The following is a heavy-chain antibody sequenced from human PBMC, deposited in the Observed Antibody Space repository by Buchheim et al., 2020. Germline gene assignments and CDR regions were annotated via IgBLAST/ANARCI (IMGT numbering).Heavy chain of an antibody. CDR2: ISYDGSNK. D-gene: IGHD1-7*01. CDR1: GFTFSSYA. J-gene: IGHJ4*02. CDR3: AGWGFHVLELRDYFDY. Sequence: QVQLVESGGGVVQPGRSLRLSCAASGFTFSSYAMHWVRQAPGKGLEWVAVISYDGSNKYYADSVKGRFTISRDNSKNTLYLQMNSLRAEDTAVYYCAGWGFHVLELRDYFDYWGQGTL. V-gene: IGHV3-30*04.